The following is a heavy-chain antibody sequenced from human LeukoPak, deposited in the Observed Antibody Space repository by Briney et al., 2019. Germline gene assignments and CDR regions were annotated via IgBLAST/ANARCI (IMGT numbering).Heavy chain of an antibody. Sequence: SETLSLTCDLPGASVTSTNWWTWVRQPPGKGLEWIGEVHLDGRTNYNPSLKSRLIMSVDLPENHISLKLTSVTAADTAVYYCAREGGFYRPLDYSGQGTLVTVSS. CDR2: VHLDGRT. CDR3: AREGGFYRPLDY. J-gene: IGHJ4*02. CDR1: GASVTSTNW. D-gene: IGHD3-3*01. V-gene: IGHV4-4*02.